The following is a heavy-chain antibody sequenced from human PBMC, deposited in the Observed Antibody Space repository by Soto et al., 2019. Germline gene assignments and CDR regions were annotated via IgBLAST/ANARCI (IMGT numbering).Heavy chain of an antibody. CDR2: IIPIFGTA. V-gene: IGHV1-69*13. CDR1: GGTFSSYA. D-gene: IGHD2-2*01. J-gene: IGHJ6*02. CDR3: ARDDCSSTSCPRNYYYGMDV. Sequence: ASVKVSCKASGGTFSSYAISCVRPAPGQGLEWMGGIIPIFGTANYAQKFQGRVTITADESTSTAYMELSSLRSEDTAVYYCARDDCSSTSCPRNYYYGMDVWGQRTTVTVSS.